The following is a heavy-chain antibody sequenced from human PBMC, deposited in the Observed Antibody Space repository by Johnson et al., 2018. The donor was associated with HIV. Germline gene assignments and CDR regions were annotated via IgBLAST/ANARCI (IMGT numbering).Heavy chain of an antibody. CDR2: ISYDGSNK. V-gene: IGHV3-30-3*01. D-gene: IGHD3-3*01. Sequence: VQLVESGGGVVQPGRSLRLSCAASGFTFSSYALHWVRQAPGKGLEWVAVISYDGSNKYYADSVKGRFTISRDNSKNTVYLQMNSLRVEDTAVYYCAKDPNAYYNFWRGQSEAFDIGGQGTMVTVSS. J-gene: IGHJ3*02. CDR1: GFTFSSYA. CDR3: AKDPNAYYNFWRGQSEAFDI.